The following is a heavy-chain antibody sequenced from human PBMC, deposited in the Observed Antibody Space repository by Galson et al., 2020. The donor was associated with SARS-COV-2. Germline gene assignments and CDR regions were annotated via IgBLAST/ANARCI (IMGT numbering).Heavy chain of an antibody. CDR3: AKSRAAGYSCMDV. J-gene: IGHJ6*02. D-gene: IGHD6-13*01. CDR1: GFTFSSYG. Sequence: GESLKISCAASGFTFSSYGMHWVRQAPGKGLEWVAVISYDGSNKYYADSVKGRFTISRDNSKNTLYLQMNSLRAEDTAVYYCAKSRAAGYSCMDVWGQGTTVTVSS. V-gene: IGHV3-30*18. CDR2: ISYDGSNK.